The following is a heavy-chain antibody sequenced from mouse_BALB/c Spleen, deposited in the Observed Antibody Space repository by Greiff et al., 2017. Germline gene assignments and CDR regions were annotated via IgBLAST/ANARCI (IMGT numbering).Heavy chain of an antibody. CDR3: ARDYYDSHRYFDV. CDR1: GFSLTGYG. J-gene: IGHJ1*01. CDR2: IWAVGST. V-gene: IGHV2-9*02. Sequence: QVQLKESGPGLVAPSQSLSITCTVSGFSLTGYGVHWVRQPPGKGLEWLGVIWAVGSTNYNSALMSRLSISKDNTRSQVSLKMNSLQTDDTAMYYGARDYYDSHRYFDVWGEGTTVTVSS. D-gene: IGHD2-4*01.